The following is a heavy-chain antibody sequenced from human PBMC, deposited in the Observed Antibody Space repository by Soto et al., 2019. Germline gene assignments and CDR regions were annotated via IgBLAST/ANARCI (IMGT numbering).Heavy chain of an antibody. D-gene: IGHD4-17*01. CDR1: GFTFSSYA. CDR2: ISGSGGST. Sequence: GGSLRLSCAASGFTFSSYAMSWVRQAPGKGLEWVSAISGSGGSTYYADSVKGRFTISRDNSKNTLYLQMNSLRAEDTAVYYCAQDGLRGLTEDYWGQGTLVTVSS. J-gene: IGHJ4*02. V-gene: IGHV3-23*01. CDR3: AQDGLRGLTEDY.